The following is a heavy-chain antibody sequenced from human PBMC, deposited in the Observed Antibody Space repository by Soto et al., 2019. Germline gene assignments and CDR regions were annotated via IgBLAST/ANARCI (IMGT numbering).Heavy chain of an antibody. Sequence: SETLSLTCTVSGGSISSYYWSWIRQPPGKGLEWIGYIYYSGSTNYNPSLKSRVTISVDTSKNQFSLKLSSVTAADTAVYYCARYWGSSAFDIWGQGTMVTVSS. CDR3: ARYWGSSAFDI. V-gene: IGHV4-59*01. CDR1: GGSISSYY. J-gene: IGHJ3*02. CDR2: IYYSGST. D-gene: IGHD7-27*01.